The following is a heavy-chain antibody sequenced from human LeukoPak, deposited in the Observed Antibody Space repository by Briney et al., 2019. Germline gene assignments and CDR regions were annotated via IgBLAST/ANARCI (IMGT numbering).Heavy chain of an antibody. D-gene: IGHD5-18*01. CDR1: GFTFGDHA. CDR3: TRGPIQLWLYHGMDV. J-gene: IGHJ6*02. V-gene: IGHV3-49*04. Sequence: GRSPRLSCTVSGFTFGDHAMSWVRQAPGKGLEWVGFIRSKTYGGTTEYAASVKGRFIISRDDSTSIAYLQMNSLKTEDTAVYYCTRGPIQLWLYHGMDVWGQGTTVTVSS. CDR2: IRSKTYGGTT.